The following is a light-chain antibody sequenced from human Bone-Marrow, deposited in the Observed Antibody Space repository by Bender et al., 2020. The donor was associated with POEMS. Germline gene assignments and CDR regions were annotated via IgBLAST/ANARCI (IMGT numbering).Light chain of an antibody. CDR2: DVS. J-gene: IGLJ2*01. CDR3: SSFTRGTTLVV. V-gene: IGLV2-14*01. Sequence: QSALTQPASVSASPGQSITISCTGTSSDVGRYDFVSWYQQLPGKAPKLLIYDVSDRPSGLSNRFSGSKSGNTASLTISGLRAEDEAEYYCSSFTRGTTLVVFGGGTKLTVL. CDR1: SSDVGRYDF.